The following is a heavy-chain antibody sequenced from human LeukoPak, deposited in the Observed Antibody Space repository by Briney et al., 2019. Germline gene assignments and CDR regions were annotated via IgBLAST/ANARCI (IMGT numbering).Heavy chain of an antibody. J-gene: IGHJ4*02. D-gene: IGHD6-19*01. CDR2: IKHDGSEK. V-gene: IGHV3-7*01. CDR3: ARGSVDLRSGWYWLY. Sequence: GGSLRLSCVTSGLTFSTFWMNWVRQAPGKGLEWVASIKHDGSEKYYVDSVKGRFTISRDNAKNSLYLQMNSLRAEDTAVYYCARGSVDLRSGWYWLYWGQGSLVTVSS. CDR1: GLTFSTFW.